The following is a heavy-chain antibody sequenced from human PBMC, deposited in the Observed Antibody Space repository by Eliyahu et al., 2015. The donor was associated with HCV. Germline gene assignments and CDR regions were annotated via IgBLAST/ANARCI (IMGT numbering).Heavy chain of an antibody. J-gene: IGHJ6*02. CDR2: IKSKTDGGTT. CDR1: GFTFSNAW. D-gene: IGHD3-3*01. CDR3: TTHTTIYYDFWSGYLVQGPHHYYYGMDV. Sequence: SGGGLVKPGGSLRLSCAASGFTFSNAWMSWVRQAPGKGLEWVGRIKSKTDGGTTDYAAPVKGRFTISRDDSKNTLYLQMNSLKTEDKTRYFCTTHTTIYYDFWSGYLVQGPHHYYYGMDVWGQGTTVTVSS. V-gene: IGHV3-15*01.